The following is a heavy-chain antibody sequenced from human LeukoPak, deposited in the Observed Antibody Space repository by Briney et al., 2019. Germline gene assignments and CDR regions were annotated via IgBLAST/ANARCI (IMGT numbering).Heavy chain of an antibody. Sequence: GGSLRLSCAASGFTFSSYSMNWVRQAPGKGLEWVSSISSSSSYIYYADSVKGRFTISRDNAKNSLYLQMNSLRAEDTAVYYCARPSTEVRGYNWFDPWGQGTLVTVSS. CDR1: GFTFSSYS. V-gene: IGHV3-21*01. CDR2: ISSSSSYI. CDR3: ARPSTEVRGYNWFDP. D-gene: IGHD3-16*01. J-gene: IGHJ5*02.